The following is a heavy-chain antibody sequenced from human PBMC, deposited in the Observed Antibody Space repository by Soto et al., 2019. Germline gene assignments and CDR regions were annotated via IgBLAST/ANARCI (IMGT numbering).Heavy chain of an antibody. CDR2: INGDGSVK. V-gene: IGHV3-7*04. CDR1: GLTFSGFW. Sequence: EVQVLESGGGLVQPGGSLRLSCAASGLTFSGFWMSWVRQAPGKGLEWVATINGDGSVKYYVDSVRGRFTISRDNAKNSLDLQMNSLRAEDTAVYYCARGFLAGGQGTLVTVSS. J-gene: IGHJ4*02. CDR3: ARGFLA.